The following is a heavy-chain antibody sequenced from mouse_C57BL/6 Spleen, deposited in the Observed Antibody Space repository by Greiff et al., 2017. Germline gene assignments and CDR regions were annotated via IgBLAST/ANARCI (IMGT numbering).Heavy chain of an antibody. J-gene: IGHJ2*01. Sequence: EVQLQQSGAELVRPGASVKLSCTASGFNIKDYYMHWVKQRPEQGLEWIGRIDPEDGDTEYAPKFQGKATMTADTSSNTAYLQLSSLTSEDTAVYYCTTWSTTVVAYYFDYWGQGTTLTVSS. CDR3: TTWSTTVVAYYFDY. V-gene: IGHV14-1*01. CDR1: GFNIKDYY. D-gene: IGHD1-1*01. CDR2: IDPEDGDT.